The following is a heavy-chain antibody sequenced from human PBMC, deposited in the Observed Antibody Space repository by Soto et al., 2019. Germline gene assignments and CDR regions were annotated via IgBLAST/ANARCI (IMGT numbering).Heavy chain of an antibody. J-gene: IGHJ4*02. CDR1: GDSITSYC. CDR2: NCYSAST. D-gene: IGHD2-15*01. CDR3: ARRLPGRVSGQDF. V-gene: IGHV4-59*08. Sequence: SETLSLTCAVSGDSITSYCWSWIRQPPGKGLEWIGQNCYSASTTYNPSLNSRVTILADTSRKPLSLKLTSVTAADTAVYYCARRLPGRVSGQDFWGQGTLVTVSS.